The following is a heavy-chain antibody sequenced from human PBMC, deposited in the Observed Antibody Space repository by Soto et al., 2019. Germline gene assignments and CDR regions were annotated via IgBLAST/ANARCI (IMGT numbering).Heavy chain of an antibody. V-gene: IGHV3-30*18. D-gene: IGHD5-18*01. CDR2: ISYDGSNK. CDR3: AKGGSDTALDY. CDR1: GFTFYTYG. J-gene: IGHJ4*02. Sequence: GGSLRLSCAASGFTFYTYGMHWVRQAPGKGLEWVAVISYDGSNKYYADSVKGRFTISRDNSKNTLYLQMNSLRAEDTAVYYCAKGGSDTALDYWGQGTLVTVS.